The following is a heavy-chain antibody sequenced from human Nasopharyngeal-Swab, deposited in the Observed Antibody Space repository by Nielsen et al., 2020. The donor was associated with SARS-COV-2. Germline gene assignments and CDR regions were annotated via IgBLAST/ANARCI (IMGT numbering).Heavy chain of an antibody. CDR2: ISYDGSNK. J-gene: IGHJ4*02. CDR3: AKDAHGDYGGIDY. CDR1: GFTFSSYG. V-gene: IGHV3-30*18. D-gene: IGHD4-17*01. Sequence: GESLKISCAASGFTFSSYGMHWVRQAPGKGLEWVAVISYDGSNKYYADSVKGRFTISRDNSKNTLYLQMNSLRAEDTAVYYCAKDAHGDYGGIDYWGQGILVTVSS.